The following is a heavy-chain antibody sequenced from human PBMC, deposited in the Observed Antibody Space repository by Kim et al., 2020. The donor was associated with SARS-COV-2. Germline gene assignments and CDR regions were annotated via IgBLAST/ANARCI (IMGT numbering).Heavy chain of an antibody. Sequence: GGSLRLSCAASGFTFSSYAMSWVRQAPGKGLDWVSTISGGDGRTSYADSVKGRFTISRDNSENTLYLQMNSLRAEDTALYYCAKDLRIPWGAFDMWGQGTMVTVSS. V-gene: IGHV3-23*01. CDR2: ISGGDGRT. J-gene: IGHJ3*02. D-gene: IGHD7-27*01. CDR1: GFTFSSYA. CDR3: AKDLRIPWGAFDM.